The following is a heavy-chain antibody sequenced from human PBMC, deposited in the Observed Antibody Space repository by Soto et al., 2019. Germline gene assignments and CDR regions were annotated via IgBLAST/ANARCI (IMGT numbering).Heavy chain of an antibody. CDR2: IYYSGST. D-gene: IGHD3-22*01. CDR1: GGSISSGGYY. Sequence: PSETLSLTCTVSGGSISSGGYYWSWIRQHPGKGLEWIGYIYYSGSTYYNPSPKSRVTISVDTSKNQFSLKLSSVTAADTAVYYCARDYYDSSGYRGAFDIWGQGTMVTVSS. CDR3: ARDYYDSSGYRGAFDI. J-gene: IGHJ3*02. V-gene: IGHV4-31*03.